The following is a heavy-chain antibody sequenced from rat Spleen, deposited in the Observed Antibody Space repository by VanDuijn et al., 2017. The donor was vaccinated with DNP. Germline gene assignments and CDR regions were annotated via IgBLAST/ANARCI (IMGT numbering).Heavy chain of an antibody. CDR1: GFSLTSYN. CDR3: ARSLYGGYSDVMDA. CDR2: IWNTGGT. D-gene: IGHD1-11*01. J-gene: IGHJ4*01. Sequence: QVQLKESGPGLVQPSQTLSLTCTVAGFSLTSYNVHWVRQRPGKGLEWMGVIWNTGGTRYNSALKSRLSISKDTSKSQVFLKMNSLQTEDTATYYCARSLYGGYSDVMDAWGQGASVTVSS. V-gene: IGHV2-41*01.